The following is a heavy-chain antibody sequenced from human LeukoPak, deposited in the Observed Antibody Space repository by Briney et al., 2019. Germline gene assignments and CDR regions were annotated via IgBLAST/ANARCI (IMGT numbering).Heavy chain of an antibody. V-gene: IGHV3-11*04. Sequence: GGSLRLSCAASGFTFSDYYMSWVRQAPGKGLEWVSSISSSDNTIYYTDSVKGRFAISRDNAKNSLYLQMKSLRAEDTAVYYCARGFYTYDQWGQGTLVTVSS. CDR2: ISSSDNTI. CDR1: GFTFSDYY. J-gene: IGHJ5*02. D-gene: IGHD5-24*01. CDR3: ARGFYTYDQ.